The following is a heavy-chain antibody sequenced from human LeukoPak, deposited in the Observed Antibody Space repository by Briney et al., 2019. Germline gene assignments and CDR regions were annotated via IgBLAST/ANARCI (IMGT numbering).Heavy chain of an antibody. CDR1: GGSISTYY. CDR3: ARNMTAVSRLDVFDI. V-gene: IGHV4-4*07. CDR2: IYTSGST. Sequence: SETLSLTCTVSGGSISTYYWSWIRQPAGKGLEWIGRIYTSGSTNYNPSLKSRVTISVDTSKSQFSLELRSMTAADTAIYYCARNMTAVSRLDVFDIWGPGTMVTVSS. D-gene: IGHD4-17*01. J-gene: IGHJ3*02.